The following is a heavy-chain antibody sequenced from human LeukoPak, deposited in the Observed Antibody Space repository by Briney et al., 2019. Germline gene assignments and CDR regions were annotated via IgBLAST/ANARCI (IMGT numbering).Heavy chain of an antibody. CDR2: ISGSGGST. Sequence: TGGSLRLSCAASGFTFSSYAMSWVRQAPGKGLEWVSTISGSGGSTYYADSVKGRFTISRDNSKNTLYLQMNSLRAEDTAVHYCAKDLWGSFCDYWGQGTLVTVSS. V-gene: IGHV3-23*01. CDR3: AKDLWGSFCDY. J-gene: IGHJ4*02. CDR1: GFTFSSYA. D-gene: IGHD3-16*01.